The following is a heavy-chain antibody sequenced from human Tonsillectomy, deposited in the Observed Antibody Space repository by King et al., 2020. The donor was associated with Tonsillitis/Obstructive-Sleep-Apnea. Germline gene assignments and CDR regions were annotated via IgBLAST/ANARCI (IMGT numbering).Heavy chain of an antibody. Sequence: QLVQSGGGVVQPGRSLRLSCAASGFTFSSYAMYWVRQAPGKGLEWVAVISYDGSNTYYADSVKGRFTISRDNPKNTLYLQMDSLRAEDTAVYYCASQWYYDTSAILGYWGQGTLVTVSS. CDR2: ISYDGSNT. V-gene: IGHV3-30*04. D-gene: IGHD3-22*01. CDR3: ASQWYYDTSAILGY. J-gene: IGHJ4*02. CDR1: GFTFSSYA.